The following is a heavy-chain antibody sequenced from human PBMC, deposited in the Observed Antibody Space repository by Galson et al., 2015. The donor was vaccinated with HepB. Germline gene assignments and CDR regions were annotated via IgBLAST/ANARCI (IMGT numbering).Heavy chain of an antibody. J-gene: IGHJ6*02. D-gene: IGHD3-22*01. CDR3: ARDDSSGYYYLGYYYYYGMDV. CDR1: GFTFSSYG. V-gene: IGHV3-33*01. CDR2: IWYDGSNK. Sequence: SLRLSCAASGFTFSSYGMHWVRQAPGKGLEWVAVIWYDGSNKYYADSVKGRFTISRDNSKNTLYLQMNSLRAEDTAVYYCARDDSSGYYYLGYYYYYGMDVWGQGTTVTVSS.